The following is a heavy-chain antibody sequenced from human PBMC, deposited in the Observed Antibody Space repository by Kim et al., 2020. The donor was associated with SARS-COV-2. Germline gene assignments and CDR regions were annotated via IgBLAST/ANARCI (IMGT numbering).Heavy chain of an antibody. CDR1: GGTFSSYA. CDR3: AREVDTYYDYIWGSYREHQPPGGMDV. D-gene: IGHD3-16*02. Sequence: SVKVSCKASGGTFSSYAISWVRQAPGQGLEWMGGIIPIFGTANYAQKFQGRVTITADESTSTAYMELSSLRSEDTAVYYCAREVDTYYDYIWGSYREHQPPGGMDVWGKGTTVTVSS. J-gene: IGHJ6*04. V-gene: IGHV1-69*13. CDR2: IIPIFGTA.